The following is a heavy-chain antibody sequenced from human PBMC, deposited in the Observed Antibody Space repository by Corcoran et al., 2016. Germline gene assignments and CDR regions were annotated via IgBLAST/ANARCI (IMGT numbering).Heavy chain of an antibody. CDR3: ARAGDLGGYDFWSGWANWFDP. CDR1: GYTFTSYD. D-gene: IGHD3-3*01. V-gene: IGHV1-8*01. CDR2: MNPNRGNT. J-gene: IGHJ5*02. Sequence: QVQLVQSGAEEKKPGASVKVSCKASGYTFTSYDINWVRQATGQGLEWMGWMNPNRGNTGYAQKFQGRVTMTRNTSISTAYMELSSLRSEDTAVYYCARAGDLGGYDFWSGWANWFDPWGQGTLVTVSS.